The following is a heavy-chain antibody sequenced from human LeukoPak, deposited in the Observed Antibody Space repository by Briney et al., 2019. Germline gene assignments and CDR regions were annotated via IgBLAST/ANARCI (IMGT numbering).Heavy chain of an antibody. Sequence: GGSLRLSCAASGFSFSSDGMSWVRQAPGKGLEWVSGILGGAGSTYYADSVKGRFTISRDNSKNTMYLQMNSPRAEDTAVYYCAHGSMYQLDYWGQGTLVTVSS. CDR3: AHGSMYQLDY. V-gene: IGHV3-23*01. CDR2: ILGGAGST. CDR1: GFSFSSDG. J-gene: IGHJ4*02. D-gene: IGHD2-2*01.